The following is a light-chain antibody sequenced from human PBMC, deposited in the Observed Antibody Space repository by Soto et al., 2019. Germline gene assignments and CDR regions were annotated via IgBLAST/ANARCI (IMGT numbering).Light chain of an antibody. J-gene: IGKJ2*01. V-gene: IGKV3-15*01. Sequence: EIVMTQSPATLSVSPGERATLSCRASQSVSSNLAWYQQKPGQAPRLLIYGASTRATGIPARFSGSGSGTEFTLTISSLQSEDFAVYYWQQYNNWPPDTFGQGTNLESK. CDR3: QQYNNWPPDT. CDR1: QSVSSN. CDR2: GAS.